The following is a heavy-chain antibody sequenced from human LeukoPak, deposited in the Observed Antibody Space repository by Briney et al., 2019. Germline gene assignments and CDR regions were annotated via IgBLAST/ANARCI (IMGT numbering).Heavy chain of an antibody. J-gene: IGHJ4*02. CDR1: GGTFSSYA. CDR3: ARDLRGSYLVDY. CDR2: IIPIFGTA. Sequence: ASVTVSCKASGGTFSSYAISWVRQAPGQGLEWMGGIIPIFGTANYAQKFQGRVTITADESTSTAYMELSSLRSEDTAVYYCARDLRGSYLVDYWGQGTLVTVSS. D-gene: IGHD1-26*01. V-gene: IGHV1-69*13.